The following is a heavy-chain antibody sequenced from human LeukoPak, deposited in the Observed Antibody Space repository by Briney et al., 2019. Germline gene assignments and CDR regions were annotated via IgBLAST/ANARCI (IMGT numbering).Heavy chain of an antibody. D-gene: IGHD3-10*01. CDR1: GFIFSSYW. CDR2: INSDGSST. V-gene: IGHV3-74*01. CDR3: VKGGGPRGFDY. Sequence: PGGSLRLSCAASGFIFSSYWMHWVRQAPGKGLVWVSRINSDGSSTSYADSVKGRFTISRDNAKNTLYLQMNSLRAEDTGIYYCVKGGGPRGFDYWGQGILVTVSS. J-gene: IGHJ4*02.